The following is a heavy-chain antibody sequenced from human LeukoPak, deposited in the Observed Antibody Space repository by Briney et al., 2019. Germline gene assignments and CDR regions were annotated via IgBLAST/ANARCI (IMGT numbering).Heavy chain of an antibody. CDR3: ASEAPEPGIAIEY. V-gene: IGHV3-30*02. D-gene: IGHD6-13*01. CDR2: IRYDGSNK. Sequence: PGGSLRLSCAASGFTFSSYGMHWVRQAPGKGLEWVAFIRYDGSNKYYADSVKGRFTISRDNAKNSLYLQMNSLRAEDTAVYYCASEAPEPGIAIEYWGQGTLVTVSS. CDR1: GFTFSSYG. J-gene: IGHJ4*02.